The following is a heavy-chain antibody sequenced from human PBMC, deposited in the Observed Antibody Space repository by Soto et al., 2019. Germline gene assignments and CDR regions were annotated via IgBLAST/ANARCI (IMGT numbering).Heavy chain of an antibody. CDR2: ISYDGSNK. Sequence: GGSLRLSCAASGFTFSSYAMHWVRQAPGKGLEWVAVISYDGSNKYYADSVKGRFTISRDNSKNTLYLQMNSLRAEDTAVYYCARPDYYDSSGYLYYFDYWGQGTLVTVSS. CDR1: GFTFSSYA. D-gene: IGHD3-22*01. J-gene: IGHJ4*02. V-gene: IGHV3-30-3*01. CDR3: ARPDYYDSSGYLYYFDY.